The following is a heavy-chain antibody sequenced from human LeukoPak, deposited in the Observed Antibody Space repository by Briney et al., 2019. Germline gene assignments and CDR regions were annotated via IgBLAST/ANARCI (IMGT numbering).Heavy chain of an antibody. CDR3: ASVGGDKPDYYYYGMDV. CDR2: MNPNSGNT. J-gene: IGHJ6*02. D-gene: IGHD2-21*01. CDR1: GYTFTSYD. Sequence: ASVKVSCKASGYTFTSYDINWVRQATGQGLEWMGWMNPNSGNTGYAQKFQGRVTMTRNTSISTAYMELSSLRSEDTAVYYCASVGGDKPDYYYYGMDVWGQGTTVTVSS. V-gene: IGHV1-8*01.